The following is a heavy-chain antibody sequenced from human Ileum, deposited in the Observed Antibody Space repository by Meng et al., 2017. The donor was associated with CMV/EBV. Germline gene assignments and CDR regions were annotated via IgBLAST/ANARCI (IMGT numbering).Heavy chain of an antibody. V-gene: IGHV3-21*01. D-gene: IGHD6-13*01. CDR3: ARSIAAAAMRWFDP. J-gene: IGHJ5*02. Sequence: GSLRLSCAASGFTFSSYSMNWVRQAPGKGLEWVSSISSSSSYIYYADSVKGRFTISRDNAKNSLYLQMNSLRAEDTAVYYCARSIAAAAMRWFDPWGQGTLVTVSS. CDR1: GFTFSSYS. CDR2: ISSSSSYI.